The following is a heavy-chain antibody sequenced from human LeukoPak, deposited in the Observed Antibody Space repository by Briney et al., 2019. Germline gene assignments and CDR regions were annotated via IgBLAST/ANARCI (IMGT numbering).Heavy chain of an antibody. V-gene: IGHV1-3*01. Sequence: ASVKVSCKASGYTFTSYAMHRVRQAPGQRLEWMGWINAGNGNTKYSQKFQGRVTLTRDTSASTAFMELSSLTSEDTAVYYCARDHGTTKEDDAFDIWGQGTMVTLSS. D-gene: IGHD1-14*01. CDR2: INAGNGNT. CDR3: ARDHGTTKEDDAFDI. CDR1: GYTFTSYA. J-gene: IGHJ3*02.